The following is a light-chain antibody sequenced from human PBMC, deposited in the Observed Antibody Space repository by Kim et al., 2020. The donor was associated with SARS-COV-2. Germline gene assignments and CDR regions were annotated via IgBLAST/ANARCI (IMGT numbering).Light chain of an antibody. CDR3: QKYNSAPPWT. Sequence: SLGDRVTITCRASQGISNYLAWYQQKPGKVPKLLIYAASTLQSGVPSRFSGSGSGTDFTLTISSLQPEDVATYYCQKYNSAPPWTFGQGTKVDIK. J-gene: IGKJ1*01. CDR2: AAS. CDR1: QGISNY. V-gene: IGKV1-27*01.